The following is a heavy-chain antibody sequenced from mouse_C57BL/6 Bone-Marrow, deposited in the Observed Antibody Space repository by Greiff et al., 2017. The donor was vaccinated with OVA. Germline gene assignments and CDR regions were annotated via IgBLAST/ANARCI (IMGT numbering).Heavy chain of an antibody. CDR2: IDPSDSYT. J-gene: IGHJ4*01. V-gene: IGHV1-50*01. Sequence: QVQLKQPGAELVKPGASVKLSCKASGYTFTSYWMQWVKQRPGQGLEWIGEIDPSDSYTNYNQKFKGKATLTVDTSSSTAYMQLSSLTSEDSAVYYCARDYTTVVARAMDYWGQGTSVTVSS. D-gene: IGHD1-1*01. CDR3: ARDYTTVVARAMDY. CDR1: GYTFTSYW.